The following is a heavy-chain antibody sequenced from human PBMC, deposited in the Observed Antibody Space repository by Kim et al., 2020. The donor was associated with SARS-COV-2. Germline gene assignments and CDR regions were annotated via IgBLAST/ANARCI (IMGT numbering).Heavy chain of an antibody. Sequence: CTPSRESRVTIPVDPSKGQYSLKLSSVTAADTAVYYCARELSGYEYFFDYWGQGTLVTVFS. CDR3: ARELSGYEYFFDY. J-gene: IGHJ4*02. V-gene: IGHV4-59*01. D-gene: IGHD5-12*01.